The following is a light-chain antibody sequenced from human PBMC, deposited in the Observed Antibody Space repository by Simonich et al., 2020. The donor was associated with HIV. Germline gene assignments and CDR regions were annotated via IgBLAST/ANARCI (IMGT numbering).Light chain of an antibody. V-gene: IGKV3-15*01. J-gene: IGKJ2*01. CDR2: GAS. CDR1: QSVSSN. Sequence: EIVMTQSPATLSVSPGERATLSCRASQSVSSNLAWYQKKPGQAPRLLIYGASTRATGIPARFSGSGSGTEFTLTISGMQSEDFVVYYCQQYNNWLYTFGQGTKLEIK. CDR3: QQYNNWLYT.